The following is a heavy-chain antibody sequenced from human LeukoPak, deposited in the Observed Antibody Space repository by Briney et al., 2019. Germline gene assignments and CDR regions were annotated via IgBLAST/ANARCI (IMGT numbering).Heavy chain of an antibody. Sequence: GGSLRLSCAASGFTFSSYAMSWVRQAPGKGLEWVSSISGSGGRTYYADSVKGRFIISRDNPNNTLYLQMNSLGAEDTAVYYCAKANWGSGYWGQGTLVTVSS. D-gene: IGHD7-27*01. V-gene: IGHV3-23*01. J-gene: IGHJ4*02. CDR3: AKANWGSGY. CDR1: GFTFSSYA. CDR2: ISGSGGRT.